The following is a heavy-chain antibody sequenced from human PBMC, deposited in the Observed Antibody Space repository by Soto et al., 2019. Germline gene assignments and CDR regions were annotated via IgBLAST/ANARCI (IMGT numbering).Heavy chain of an antibody. J-gene: IGHJ3*02. D-gene: IGHD1-26*01. Sequence: GGSLRLSCAASGFTFSSYGMHWVRQAPGKGLEWVAVIWYDGSNKYYADSVKGRFTISRDNSKKTLYLQMNSLIAEDTAGYYCAGVAAVNDRVGGALGALDIWAKGTMVPVSS. CDR2: IWYDGSNK. CDR3: AGVAAVNDRVGGALGALDI. V-gene: IGHV3-33*01. CDR1: GFTFSSYG.